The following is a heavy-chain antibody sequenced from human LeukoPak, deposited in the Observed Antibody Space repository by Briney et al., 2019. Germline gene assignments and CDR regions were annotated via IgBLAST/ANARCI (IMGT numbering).Heavy chain of an antibody. CDR3: ARGRRWWGDALYYFDY. CDR1: GFTFSSYG. D-gene: IGHD2-15*01. CDR2: ISYDGSNK. V-gene: IGHV3-30*03. Sequence: GGSLRLSCAASGFTFSSYGMHWVRQAPGKGLEWVAVISYDGSNKYYADSVKGRFTISRDNSKNTLYLQMNSLRSEDTAVYYCARGRRWWGDALYYFDYWGQGTLVTVSS. J-gene: IGHJ4*02.